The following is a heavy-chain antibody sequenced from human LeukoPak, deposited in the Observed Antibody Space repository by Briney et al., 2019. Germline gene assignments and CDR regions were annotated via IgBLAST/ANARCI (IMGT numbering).Heavy chain of an antibody. CDR1: GNYW. Sequence: GGSLRLSCAASGNYWMHWVRQAPGKGLVWVSHINSDGSWTSYVDSVKGRFTISKDNAKNTLYLQMNSLRAEDTAVYYCARDGKLLEWLVVTVYYYGMDVWGQGTTVTVSS. CDR2: INSDGSWT. J-gene: IGHJ6*02. CDR3: ARDGKLLEWLVVTVYYYGMDV. V-gene: IGHV3-74*01. D-gene: IGHD3-3*01.